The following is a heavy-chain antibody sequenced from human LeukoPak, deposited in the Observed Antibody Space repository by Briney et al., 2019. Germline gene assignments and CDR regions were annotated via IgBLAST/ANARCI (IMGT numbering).Heavy chain of an antibody. V-gene: IGHV4-34*01. CDR3: ARDTSGYSSSWKY. CDR1: GGSFSGYY. J-gene: IGHJ4*02. D-gene: IGHD6-13*01. Sequence: PSETLSLTCAVYGGSFSGYYWSWIRQPPGKGLEWIGEINHSGSTNYNPSFKSRVTISVDTSKNQFSLKLSSVTAADTAVYYCARDTSGYSSSWKYWGQGTLVTVSS. CDR2: INHSGST.